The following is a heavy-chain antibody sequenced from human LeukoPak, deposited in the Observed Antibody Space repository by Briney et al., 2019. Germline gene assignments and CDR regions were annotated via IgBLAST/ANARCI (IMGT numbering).Heavy chain of an antibody. D-gene: IGHD4-17*01. CDR2: INPSGGST. CDR3: ASVTVTGAFDY. CDR1: GYTFTSYY. Sequence: GASVKVSCKASGYTFTSYYMHWVRQAPGQGLEWMGIINPSGGSTSYAQKFQGRVTMTRDMSTSTVYMELSSLRSEDTAVYHCASVTVTGAFDYWGQGTLVTVSS. V-gene: IGHV1-46*01. J-gene: IGHJ4*02.